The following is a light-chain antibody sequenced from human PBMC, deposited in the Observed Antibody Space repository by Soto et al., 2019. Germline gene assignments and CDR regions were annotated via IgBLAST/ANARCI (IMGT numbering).Light chain of an antibody. CDR1: QSISRW. V-gene: IGKV1-5*03. Sequence: DIQMTQSPSTLSASVGDRVTITCRASQSISRWLASYQQKPGKAPKLLIYKASSLQSGVPSRFSGSGSGTEFTLTISSLQPDDFATYYCQQYDTYSTFGQGTKVEIK. J-gene: IGKJ1*01. CDR3: QQYDTYST. CDR2: KAS.